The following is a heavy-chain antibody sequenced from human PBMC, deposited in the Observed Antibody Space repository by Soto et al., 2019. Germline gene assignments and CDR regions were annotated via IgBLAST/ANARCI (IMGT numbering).Heavy chain of an antibody. V-gene: IGHV3-11*01. CDR3: ARRVDFWSGYYNPYYYYYMDV. J-gene: IGHJ6*03. D-gene: IGHD3-3*01. CDR1: GFTFSDYY. Sequence: QVQLVESGGGLVKPGGSLRLSCAASGFTFSDYYMSWIRQAPGKGLEWVSYISSSGSIIYYADSVKGRFTISRDNAKNSLYLQMNSLRAEDTAVYYCARRVDFWSGYYNPYYYYYMDVWGKGTTVTVSS. CDR2: ISSSGSII.